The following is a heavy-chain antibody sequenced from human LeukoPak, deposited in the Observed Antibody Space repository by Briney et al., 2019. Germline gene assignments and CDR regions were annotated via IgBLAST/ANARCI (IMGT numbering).Heavy chain of an antibody. D-gene: IGHD2-15*01. CDR2: INPSGCST. Sequence: ASVKVSCKASGYTFTSYYMHWVRQAPGQGLEWMGIINPSGCSTSYAQKFQGRVTMTRDTSTSTVYMELSSLRSEDTAVYYCARSAASSRLLDTFDIWGQGTMVTVS. CDR3: ARSAASSRLLDTFDI. J-gene: IGHJ3*02. V-gene: IGHV1-46*01. CDR1: GYTFTSYY.